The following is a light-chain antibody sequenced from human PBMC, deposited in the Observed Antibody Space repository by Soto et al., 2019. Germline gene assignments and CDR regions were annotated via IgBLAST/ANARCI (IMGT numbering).Light chain of an antibody. CDR1: QDISNY. V-gene: IGKV1-33*01. CDR3: QQYDNLPIT. Sequence: DIQMTQSPSSLSASVGDRVTITCQASQDISNYLNWYQQKPGKAPKLLIYDASNLETGVPSRFSGSGSGTEFTFTSSSRQPEDIATEYCQQYDNLPITFGGGTKVEIK. CDR2: DAS. J-gene: IGKJ4*01.